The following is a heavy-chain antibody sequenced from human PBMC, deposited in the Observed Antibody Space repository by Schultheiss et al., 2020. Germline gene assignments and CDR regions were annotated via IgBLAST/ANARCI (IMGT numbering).Heavy chain of an antibody. D-gene: IGHD3-3*01. CDR3: ARKYYDSYMDV. CDR1: GGSISSGSYY. Sequence: SETLSLTCTVSGGSISSGSYYWSWIRQPAGKGLEWIGRIYTSGSTYYNPSLKSRVTISVDTSKNQFSLKLSSVTAADTAVYYCARKYYDSYMDVWGKGTTVNVSS. J-gene: IGHJ6*03. CDR2: IYTSGST. V-gene: IGHV4-61*02.